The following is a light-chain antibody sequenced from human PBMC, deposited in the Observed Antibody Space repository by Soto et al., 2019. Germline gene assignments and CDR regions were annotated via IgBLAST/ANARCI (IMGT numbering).Light chain of an antibody. CDR1: QDVRSW. V-gene: IGKV1D-16*01. Sequence: DIQMTQSPSSLSASVGDRVTITCRASQDVRSWLVWYQQKPGKAPKTLIYAASSLHSGVPSRFSGSGSGTDFTLTISSLQPEDFATYYCQHYNGYPQIFGQGTRLEIK. J-gene: IGKJ5*01. CDR2: AAS. CDR3: QHYNGYPQI.